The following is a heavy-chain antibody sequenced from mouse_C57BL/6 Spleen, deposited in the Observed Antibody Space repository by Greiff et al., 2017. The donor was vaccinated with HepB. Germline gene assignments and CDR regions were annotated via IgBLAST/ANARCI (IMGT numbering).Heavy chain of an antibody. CDR3: ARPYCGSSYGYFDV. J-gene: IGHJ1*03. CDR1: GYAFTNYL. D-gene: IGHD1-1*01. CDR2: INPGSGGT. V-gene: IGHV1-54*01. Sequence: QVHVKQSGAELVRPGTSVKVSCKASGYAFTNYLIEWVKQRPGQGLEWIGVINPGSGGTNYNEKFKGKATLTADKSSSTAYMQLSSLTSEDAAVYFCARPYCGSSYGYFDVWGTGTTVTVSS.